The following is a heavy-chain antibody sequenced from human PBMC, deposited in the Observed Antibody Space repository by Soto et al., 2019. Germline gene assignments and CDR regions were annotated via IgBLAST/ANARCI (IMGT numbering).Heavy chain of an antibody. CDR2: IRSTANSYAT. J-gene: IGHJ3*02. V-gene: IGHV3-73*01. Sequence: EVQLVESGGGLVQPGGSLKLSCAASGFTFSGSAMHWVRQASGKGLEWVGRIRSTANSYATAYAASVKGRFTISRDDSKNTAYLQMNSLKTEDTAVYYCTRHSGYCSSTSCYDAFDIWGQGTMVTVSS. CDR3: TRHSGYCSSTSCYDAFDI. CDR1: GFTFSGSA. D-gene: IGHD2-2*01.